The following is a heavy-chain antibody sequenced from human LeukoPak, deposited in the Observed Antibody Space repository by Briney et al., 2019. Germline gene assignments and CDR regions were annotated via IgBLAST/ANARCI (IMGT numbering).Heavy chain of an antibody. J-gene: IGHJ5*02. CDR2: IDKKDNLYAT. V-gene: IGHV3-73*01. CDR1: GFTFSGSA. CDR3: TRDRGTYNWFDP. Sequence: GWSLRLSCAASGFTFSGSAVHWVRQSSGKGLEWVGHIDKKDNLYATAYAESVKGRFTISRDDSKATAFLHMDSLKTEDTALYYCTRDRGTYNWFDPWGQGTLVTVSS. D-gene: IGHD2-15*01.